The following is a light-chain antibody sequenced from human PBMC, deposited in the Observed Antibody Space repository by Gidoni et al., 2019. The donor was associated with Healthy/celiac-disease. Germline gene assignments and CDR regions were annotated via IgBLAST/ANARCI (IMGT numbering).Light chain of an antibody. CDR2: QYS. Sequence: SYALTQPPSVSVSPGKTASITCSGDKLGDKYACWYQQKPGQSPVLVIYQYSKRPSGSPERFSGSNSGNTATLTISGTQAMDEADYYCQAWDSSTVVFGGGTKLTVL. CDR3: QAWDSSTVV. CDR1: KLGDKY. J-gene: IGLJ2*01. V-gene: IGLV3-1*01.